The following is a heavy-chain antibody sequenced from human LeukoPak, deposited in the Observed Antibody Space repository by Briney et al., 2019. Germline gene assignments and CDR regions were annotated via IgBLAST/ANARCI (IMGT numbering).Heavy chain of an antibody. CDR3: ARDRYYYDSSGYYLLDY. D-gene: IGHD3-22*01. CDR2: IYTSGST. CDR1: GGSISSSSYY. Sequence: SETLSLTCTVSGGSISSSSYYWGWIRQPPGKGLEGLGRIYTSGSTNYNPSLKSRVTMLVDTSKNQFSLKLSSVTAADTAVYYCARDRYYYDSSGYYLLDYWGQGTLVTVSS. J-gene: IGHJ4*02. V-gene: IGHV4-39*07.